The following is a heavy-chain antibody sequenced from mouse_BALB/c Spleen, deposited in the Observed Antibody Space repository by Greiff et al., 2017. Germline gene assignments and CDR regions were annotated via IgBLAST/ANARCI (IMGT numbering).Heavy chain of an antibody. CDR2: ISYDGSN. V-gene: IGHV3-6*02. D-gene: IGHD3-3*01. J-gene: IGHJ3*01. Sequence: ESGPGLVKPSQSLSLTCSVSGYSITSGYYWNGIRQLPGNKLEWRGYISYDGSNNYNQSLKNRISITRDTSTNQFYLKLNSVTTEDTAVYYCARGGTGAWFAYWGQGTLVTVSA. CDR1: GYSITSGYY. CDR3: ARGGTGAWFAY.